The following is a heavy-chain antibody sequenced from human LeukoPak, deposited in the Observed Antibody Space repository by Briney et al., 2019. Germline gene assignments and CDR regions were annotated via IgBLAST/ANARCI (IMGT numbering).Heavy chain of an antibody. CDR3: TTDPTYGSGSYVDY. J-gene: IGHJ4*02. CDR1: GFTFSNAW. CDR2: IKSKTDGGTT. V-gene: IGHV3-15*01. Sequence: GGSLRLSCAASGFTFSNAWMSWVRQAPGKGLEWVGRIKSKTDGGTTDYAAPVKGRFTISRDDSKNTLYLQTNSLKTEDTAVYYCTTDPTYGSGSYVDYWGQGTLVTVSS. D-gene: IGHD3-10*01.